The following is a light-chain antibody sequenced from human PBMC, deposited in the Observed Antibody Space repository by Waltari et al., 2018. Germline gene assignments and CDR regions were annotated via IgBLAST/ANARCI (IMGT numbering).Light chain of an antibody. CDR3: QQYGSSPPLT. J-gene: IGKJ4*01. CDR1: QSVSSSY. V-gene: IGKV3-20*01. Sequence: EIVLTQSPGTLSLSPGERATLSCRASQSVSSSYLAWYQQKPGQAPRLLIYGSSSRATGIPDRFSGSGSGKDFTLTISRLEPEDSAVYYCQQYGSSPPLTFGGGSKVEIK. CDR2: GSS.